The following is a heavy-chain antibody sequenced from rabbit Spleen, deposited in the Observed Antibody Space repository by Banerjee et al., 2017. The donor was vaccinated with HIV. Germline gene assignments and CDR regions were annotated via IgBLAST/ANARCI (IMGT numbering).Heavy chain of an antibody. D-gene: IGHD2-1*01. Sequence: QEQLKESGGGLVQPGGTLTLTCTASGFSLSTDYYMCWVRQAPGKGLESIACIYGGVIGSTYYATWAKGRFTISKSSSTTVTLQMTSLTAADTATYFCARGSAAMTLVITGFYFNLWGPGTLVTVS. CDR3: ARGSAAMTLVITGFYFNL. V-gene: IGHV1S45*01. CDR1: GFSLSTDYY. CDR2: IYGGVIGST. J-gene: IGHJ4*01.